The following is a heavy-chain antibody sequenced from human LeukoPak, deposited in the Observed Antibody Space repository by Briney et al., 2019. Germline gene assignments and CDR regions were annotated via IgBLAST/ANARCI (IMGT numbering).Heavy chain of an antibody. V-gene: IGHV4-4*07. Sequence: PSETLSLTCTVSGGSISNYYWSWIRQPAGKGLEWIGRIYASGSTNYNPSLKSRVTMSVDTSRNQFSLKLSSVTAADTAVYYCARARYYYGSGSDNCFDPWGQGTLVTVPS. D-gene: IGHD3-10*01. CDR3: ARARYYYGSGSDNCFDP. J-gene: IGHJ5*02. CDR1: GGSISNYY. CDR2: IYASGST.